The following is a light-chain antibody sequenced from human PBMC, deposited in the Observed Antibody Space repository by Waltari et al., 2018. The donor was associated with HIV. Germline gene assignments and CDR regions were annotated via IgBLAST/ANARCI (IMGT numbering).Light chain of an antibody. J-gene: IGKJ1*01. CDR1: QGVTSNY. CDR2: GAS. V-gene: IGKV3-20*01. Sequence: IGLTQPPGTLSLSPGDRATLSCRARQGVTSNYLAWYQQKPGQAPRLLVYGASSRATAIPDRFSSSGSGTDFTLTISRVEPEDFALYYCQQYDSSPEGTFGQGTKVEI. CDR3: QQYDSSPEGT.